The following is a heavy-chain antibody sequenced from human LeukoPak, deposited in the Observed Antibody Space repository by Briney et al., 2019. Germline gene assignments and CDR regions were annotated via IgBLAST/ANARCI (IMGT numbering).Heavy chain of an antibody. Sequence: GGSLRLSCAASGFTFSNYRMSWVRQAPGKGLEWVANIKQDGSEKYYVDSVKGRFTISRDNAKNSLYLQMNSLRAEDTAVYYCARSLPNYYDSSGSHAFDIWGQGTMVTVSS. CDR2: IKQDGSEK. J-gene: IGHJ3*02. V-gene: IGHV3-7*01. CDR3: ARSLPNYYDSSGSHAFDI. CDR1: GFTFSNYR. D-gene: IGHD3-22*01.